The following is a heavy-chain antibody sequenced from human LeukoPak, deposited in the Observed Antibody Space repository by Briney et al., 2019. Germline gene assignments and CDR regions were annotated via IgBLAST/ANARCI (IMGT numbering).Heavy chain of an antibody. J-gene: IGHJ6*02. D-gene: IGHD3-3*01. Sequence: GGSLRLSCAVSGFTFRNYGMHWVRQAPGKGLEWLAIISNDGGDTYYADSAKGRITISRDNSENTLYLQMKSLRTEDTAIYYCAKALISDNDFSARMDVWGQGTTVTVSS. CDR3: AKALISDNDFSARMDV. CDR1: GFTFRNYG. V-gene: IGHV3-30*18. CDR2: ISNDGGDT.